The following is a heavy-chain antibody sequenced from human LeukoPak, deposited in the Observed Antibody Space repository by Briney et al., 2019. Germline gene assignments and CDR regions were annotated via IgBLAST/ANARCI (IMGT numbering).Heavy chain of an antibody. D-gene: IGHD3-22*01. CDR2: INPNSGGT. CDR3: WYYYDSSNAVVNAFDI. V-gene: IGHV1-2*02. Sequence: GASVKVSCKASGYTFTAYYMHWVRQAPGQGLEWMGWINPNSGGTNYAQRFQGRVTMTRDTSISTAYMELSRLRSDDTAVYYCWYYYDSSNAVVNAFDIWGQGTMVTVSS. CDR1: GYTFTAYY. J-gene: IGHJ3*02.